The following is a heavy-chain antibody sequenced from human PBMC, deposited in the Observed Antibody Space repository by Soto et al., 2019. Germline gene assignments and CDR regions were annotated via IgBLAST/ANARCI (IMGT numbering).Heavy chain of an antibody. V-gene: IGHV1-69*01. J-gene: IGHJ4*02. Sequence: QVQLVQSGAEVKKPGSSVTASCKSSGDAFTNYIFNWVRRAPVRGPQGMGGIMPMFGTQKYGQTFQDRVTISADVSTGTAYLELTSLRFDDTAVYYCARGRDQPTVGLYFASWGEGTRVTVSS. D-gene: IGHD4-17*01. CDR3: ARGRDQPTVGLYFAS. CDR2: IMPMFGTQ. CDR1: GDAFTNYI.